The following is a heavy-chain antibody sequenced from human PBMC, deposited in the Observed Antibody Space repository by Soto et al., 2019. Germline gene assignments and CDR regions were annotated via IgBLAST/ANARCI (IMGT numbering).Heavy chain of an antibody. D-gene: IGHD2-15*01. CDR3: ARKVVVVVAARSLEYFQH. CDR1: GGSISTSNW. CDR2: IHHSGST. Sequence: SETLSLTCAVSGGSISTSNWWSWVRQTPGKGLEWIGEIHHSGSTNYNPSLKSRVTMSVDKSNNQFSLNLSSVTAADTAVYYCARKVVVVVAARSLEYFQHWGQGTLVTVSS. J-gene: IGHJ1*01. V-gene: IGHV4-4*02.